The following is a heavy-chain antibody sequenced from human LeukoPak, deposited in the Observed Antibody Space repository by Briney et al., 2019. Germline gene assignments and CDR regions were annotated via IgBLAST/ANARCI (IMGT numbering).Heavy chain of an antibody. CDR1: GYTFTNYG. J-gene: IGHJ6*03. Sequence: ASVKVSCKASGYTFTNYGISWVRQAPGQGLEWMGWISAYNVNTNYAQKLQGRVTMTTDTSTSTAYMELRSLRSDDTAVYYCARGPAHFSSTTPRYYYYMDVWGKGTTVTVSS. CDR2: ISAYNVNT. V-gene: IGHV1-18*01. D-gene: IGHD2-2*01. CDR3: ARGPAHFSSTTPRYYYYMDV.